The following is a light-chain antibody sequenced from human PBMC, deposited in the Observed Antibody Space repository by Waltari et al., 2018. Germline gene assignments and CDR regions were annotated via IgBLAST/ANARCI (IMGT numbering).Light chain of an antibody. J-gene: IGKJ1*01. CDR2: EVS. CDR1: QSLLHSDGKTY. CDR3: HQSYSSPWT. V-gene: IGKV2-29*01. Sequence: DIVMTQTPLSLSVTPGQPASISCKSSQSLLHSDGKTYLYWYLQKPGQSPQLLIYEVSSRFSGVPDRFSGSGSGTDFTLTISSLQVEDFATYYCHQSYSSPWTFGQGTRVEIK.